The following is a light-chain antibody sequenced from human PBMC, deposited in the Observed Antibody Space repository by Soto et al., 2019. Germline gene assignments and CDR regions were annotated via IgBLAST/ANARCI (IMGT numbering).Light chain of an antibody. CDR3: SSYAGTNNLLYV. CDR2: EVS. V-gene: IGLV2-8*01. J-gene: IGLJ1*01. CDR1: SSDVCAYNY. Sequence: QSVLTQPPSASGSPGQSVTISCSGTSSDVCAYNYVSWYQQHPGKAPRLLIYEVSQRPSGAPDRFSGSKSANTASLTVSGLQPEDEADYYCSSYAGTNNLLYVFGTGTKVTVL.